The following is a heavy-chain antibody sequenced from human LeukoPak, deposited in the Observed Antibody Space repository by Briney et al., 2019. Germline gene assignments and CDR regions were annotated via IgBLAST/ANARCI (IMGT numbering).Heavy chain of an antibody. CDR3: VRDRPHNCFDP. Sequence: GGSLRLSCAASGFTFSAHWMHWVRQVPGKGLVYIAYIDNDGTNTNYADSVKGRFTISRDNAKDTLYLQMNSLRVEDTAVYYCVRDRPHNCFDPWGQGTLVTVSS. V-gene: IGHV3-74*01. CDR2: IDNDGTNT. D-gene: IGHD6-6*01. CDR1: GFTFSAHW. J-gene: IGHJ5*02.